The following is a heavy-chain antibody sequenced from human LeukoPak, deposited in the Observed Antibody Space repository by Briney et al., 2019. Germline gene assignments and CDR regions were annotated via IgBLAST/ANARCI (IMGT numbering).Heavy chain of an antibody. Sequence: QPGGSLRLSCAASGFTFDDYAMHWVRQAPGKGLEWVAFIRYDGSNKYYADSVKGRFTISRDNSKNTLYLQMNSLRAEDTAVYYCAKMGSTGGGYCSGGSCPYYYYYYMDVWGKGTTVTVSS. CDR1: GFTFDDYA. J-gene: IGHJ6*03. D-gene: IGHD2-15*01. CDR3: AKMGSTGGGYCSGGSCPYYYYYYMDV. V-gene: IGHV3-30*02. CDR2: IRYDGSNK.